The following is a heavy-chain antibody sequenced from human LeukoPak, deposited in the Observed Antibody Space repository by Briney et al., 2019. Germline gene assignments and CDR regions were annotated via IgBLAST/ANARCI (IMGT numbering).Heavy chain of an antibody. Sequence: PWDTVSLTCAVSSGSISSGGYSWRWIRQPRGEGLEWIGYMYHSGRTYYNPSLKSRVTISVDRSKNQFSLKLSSVTAADTAVYYCARRANSGFDAFDIWGQGTMVTVSS. CDR1: SGSISSGGYS. CDR2: MYHSGRT. CDR3: ARRANSGFDAFDI. J-gene: IGHJ3*02. D-gene: IGHD3-22*01. V-gene: IGHV4-30-2*02.